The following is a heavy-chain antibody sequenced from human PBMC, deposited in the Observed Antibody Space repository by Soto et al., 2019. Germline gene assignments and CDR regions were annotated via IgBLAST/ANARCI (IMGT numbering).Heavy chain of an antibody. D-gene: IGHD6-13*01. V-gene: IGHV3-33*01. CDR2: IWYDGSNK. CDR1: GFTFSSYG. Sequence: QTGGSLRLSCAASGFTFSSYGMHWVRQAPGKGLEWVAVIWYDGSNKYYADSVKGRFTISRDNSKNTLYLQMNSLRAEDTAVYYCAREAPFSSSWSKYFDYWGQGTLVTVSS. CDR3: AREAPFSSSWSKYFDY. J-gene: IGHJ4*02.